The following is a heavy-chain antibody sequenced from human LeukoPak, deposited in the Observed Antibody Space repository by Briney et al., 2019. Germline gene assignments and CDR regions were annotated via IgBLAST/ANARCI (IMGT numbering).Heavy chain of an antibody. V-gene: IGHV4-59*11. J-gene: IGHJ6*03. D-gene: IGHD4-17*01. CDR3: ARDAYGDYDAMVHYYYMDV. CDR2: IYYSGST. Sequence: PSETLSLTCTVSGDSITSHYWSWIRQPPGKGLEWIGYIYYSGSTNYNPSLKGRVTISVDTSKKQFSLKLTSVTAADTAVYYCARDAYGDYDAMVHYYYMDVWGKGTTVIVSS. CDR1: GDSITSHY.